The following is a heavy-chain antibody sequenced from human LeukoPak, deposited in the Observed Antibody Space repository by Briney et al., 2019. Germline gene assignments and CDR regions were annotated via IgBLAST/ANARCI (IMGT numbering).Heavy chain of an antibody. D-gene: IGHD1-26*01. V-gene: IGHV1-46*01. CDR2: INPSGGST. J-gene: IGHJ5*02. Sequence: GASVKVSCKASGYTFTSYYMHWVRQAPGQGLEWMGIINPSGGSTSYAQKFQGRVTMTRDMSTSTVYMELSSLRSEDTAVYYCARDLREAWFDPWGQGTLVTVSS. CDR3: ARDLREAWFDP. CDR1: GYTFTSYY.